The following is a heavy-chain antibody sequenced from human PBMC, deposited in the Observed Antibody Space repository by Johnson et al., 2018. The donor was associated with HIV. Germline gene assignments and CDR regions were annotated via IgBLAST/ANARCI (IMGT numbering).Heavy chain of an antibody. J-gene: IGHJ3*02. CDR2: IRYDGSNK. Sequence: QVQLVESGGGVVQPGGSLRLSCAASGFTFSSYGMHWVRQAPGKGLEWVAFIRYDGSNKYYADSVKGRFTISRDNSKNTLYLQMNSLRAEDTAVYYCAKGGLLFGESIDAFDIWGQGTMVTVSS. CDR1: GFTFSSYG. CDR3: AKGGLLFGESIDAFDI. D-gene: IGHD3-10*02. V-gene: IGHV3-30*02.